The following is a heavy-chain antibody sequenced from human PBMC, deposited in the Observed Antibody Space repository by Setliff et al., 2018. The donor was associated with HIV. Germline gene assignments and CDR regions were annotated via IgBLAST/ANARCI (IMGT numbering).Heavy chain of an antibody. Sequence: LRLSCAASGFSFSSHDMNWVRQAPGKGLEWISYITTDGSVKYYADSVKGRFTISRDNTARSLYLQMNSLKVDDTAVYHCTAGHYGPNPWGQGTPVTVS. V-gene: IGHV3-48*03. J-gene: IGHJ5*02. CDR2: ITTDGSVK. D-gene: IGHD3-10*01. CDR3: TAGHYGPNP. CDR1: GFSFSSHD.